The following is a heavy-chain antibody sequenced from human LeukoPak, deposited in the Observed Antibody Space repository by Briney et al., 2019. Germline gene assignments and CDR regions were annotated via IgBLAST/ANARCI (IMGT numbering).Heavy chain of an antibody. V-gene: IGHV3-30*19. J-gene: IGHJ4*02. CDR1: GFXFSSYG. CDR3: ARDWGSSWYYFDY. CDR2: ISYDGTNK. D-gene: IGHD6-13*01. Sequence: GRSLRLSCAAPGFXFSSYGIHWVRQAPGKGLEWVTVISYDGTNKYYADSVKGRFTISRDNSKNALYLQMNSLRAEDTAVYYCARDWGSSWYYFDYWGQGNLVTVSS.